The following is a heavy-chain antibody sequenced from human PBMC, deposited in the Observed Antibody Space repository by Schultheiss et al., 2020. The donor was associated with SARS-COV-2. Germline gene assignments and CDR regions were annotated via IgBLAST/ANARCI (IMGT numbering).Heavy chain of an antibody. V-gene: IGHV4-34*01. CDR3: ARERLGQLDY. Sequence: SETLSLTCAVYGGSFSGYYWSWIRQPPGKGLEWIGEINHSGSTNYNPSLKSRVTISVDTSKNQFSLELSSVTAADTAVYYCARERLGQLDYWGQGTLVTVSS. CDR2: INHSGST. CDR1: GGSFSGYY. J-gene: IGHJ4*02. D-gene: IGHD6-19*01.